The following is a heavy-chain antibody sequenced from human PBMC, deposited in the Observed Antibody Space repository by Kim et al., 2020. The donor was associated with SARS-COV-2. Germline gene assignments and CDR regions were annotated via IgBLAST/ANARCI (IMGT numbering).Heavy chain of an antibody. CDR1: GGSISTYY. Sequence: SETLSLTCTVSGGSISTYYWNWIRQPPGKGLEWIGYIDYSGTANNNPSLKSRVTMSVDTSKSRFSLKLGSVTAADTAVYYCARRPFNAFDIWGQGTVVTVSS. V-gene: IGHV4-59*13. CDR3: ARRPFNAFDI. CDR2: IDYSGTA. J-gene: IGHJ3*02.